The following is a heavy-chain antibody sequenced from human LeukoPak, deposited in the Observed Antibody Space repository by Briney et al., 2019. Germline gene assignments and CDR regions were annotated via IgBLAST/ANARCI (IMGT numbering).Heavy chain of an antibody. J-gene: IGHJ4*02. D-gene: IGHD2-15*01. CDR1: GLTFSRYA. V-gene: IGHV3-23*01. Sequence: GGSLRLSCAASGLTFSRYAMSWVRQAPGKGLEWVSAISGGGASIYYAASVMGGFTISRNNSKNTLYLQMSSLRVEDTAVYYCARGGGFWSATTRYCSGGSCQRDYFDYWGQGTLVTVSS. CDR2: ISGGGASI. CDR3: ARGGGFWSATTRYCSGGSCQRDYFDY.